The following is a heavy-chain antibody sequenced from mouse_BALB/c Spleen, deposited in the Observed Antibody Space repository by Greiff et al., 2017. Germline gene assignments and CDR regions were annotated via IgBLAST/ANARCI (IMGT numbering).Heavy chain of an antibody. V-gene: IGHV1-54*01. Sequence: QVQLQQSGAELVRPGTSVKVSCKASGYAFTNYLIEWVKQRPGQGLEWIGVINPGSGGTNYNEKFKGKATLTADKSSSTAYMQLSSLTSDDSAVYFCARSIYDGYYEYWGQATTLTVSS. CDR2: INPGSGGT. CDR3: ARSIYDGYYEY. J-gene: IGHJ2*01. CDR1: GYAFTNYL. D-gene: IGHD2-3*01.